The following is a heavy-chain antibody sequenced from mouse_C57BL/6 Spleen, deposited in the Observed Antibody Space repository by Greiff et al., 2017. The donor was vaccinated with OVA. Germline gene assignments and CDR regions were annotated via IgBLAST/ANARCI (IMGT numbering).Heavy chain of an antibody. CDR2: IYPGDGDT. CDR3: ARGIITTVVATGDY. V-gene: IGHV1-82*01. J-gene: IGHJ2*01. D-gene: IGHD1-1*01. Sequence: QVQLKQSGPELVKPGASVKISCKASGYAFSSSWMNWVKQRPGKGLEWIGRIYPGDGDTNYNGKFKGKATLTADKSSSTAYMQLSSLTSEDSAVYFCARGIITTVVATGDYWGQGTTLTVSS. CDR1: GYAFSSSW.